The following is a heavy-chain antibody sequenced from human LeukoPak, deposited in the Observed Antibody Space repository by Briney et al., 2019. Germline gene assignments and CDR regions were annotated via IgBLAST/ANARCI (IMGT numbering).Heavy chain of an antibody. V-gene: IGHV3-13*01. CDR1: GFTFSTYD. CDR3: ARGNWAYYASGIHGMDV. D-gene: IGHD3-10*01. J-gene: IGHJ6*02. CDR2: VGADAET. Sequence: GGSLRLSCAACGFTFSTYDMHWVRQPAGKGLEWVSTVGADAETYYPGSVRGRFTITRDNAKNTLHLQMNSLRAGDTAVYFCARGNWAYYASGIHGMDVWGQGTTVTVSS.